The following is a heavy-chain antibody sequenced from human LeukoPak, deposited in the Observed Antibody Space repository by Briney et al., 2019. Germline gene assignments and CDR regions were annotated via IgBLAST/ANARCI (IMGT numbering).Heavy chain of an antibody. CDR2: INHSGST. Sequence: SETLSLTCAVYGGSFSGYYWSWIRQPPGKGLGWIGEINHSGSTNYNPSLKSRVTISVDTSKNQFSLKLSSVTAADTAVYYCARERGYSYGYGTGWFDPWGQGTLVTVSS. J-gene: IGHJ5*02. V-gene: IGHV4-34*01. CDR3: ARERGYSYGYGTGWFDP. CDR1: GGSFSGYY. D-gene: IGHD5-18*01.